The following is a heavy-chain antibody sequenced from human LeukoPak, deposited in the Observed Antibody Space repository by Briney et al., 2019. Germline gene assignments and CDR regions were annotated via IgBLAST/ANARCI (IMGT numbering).Heavy chain of an antibody. CDR3: ASLGGRLGYCSSTSCSKRPSWFDP. CDR1: GGTFSSYA. D-gene: IGHD2-2*01. V-gene: IGHV1-69*13. J-gene: IGHJ5*02. CDR2: IIPIFGTA. Sequence: SVKVSCKASGGTFSSYAISWVRQAPGQGLEWMGGIIPIFGTANYAQKFQGRVTITADESTSTAYMELSSLRSEDTAVYYCASLGGRLGYCSSTSCSKRPSWFDPWGQGTLVTVSS.